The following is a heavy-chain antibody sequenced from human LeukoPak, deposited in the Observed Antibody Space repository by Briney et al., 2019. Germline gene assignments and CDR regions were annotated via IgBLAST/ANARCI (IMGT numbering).Heavy chain of an antibody. Sequence: ASVKVSCKASGYTFTSYYMHWVRQAPGQGLEWMGIINPSGGSTSYAQKFQGRVTMTRDTSTSTVYMELSSLRSEDTAVYYCARDPRPRGSSGHHFDYWGQGTLVTVSS. J-gene: IGHJ4*02. D-gene: IGHD3-22*01. CDR2: INPSGGST. CDR3: ARDPRPRGSSGHHFDY. V-gene: IGHV1-46*01. CDR1: GYTFTSYY.